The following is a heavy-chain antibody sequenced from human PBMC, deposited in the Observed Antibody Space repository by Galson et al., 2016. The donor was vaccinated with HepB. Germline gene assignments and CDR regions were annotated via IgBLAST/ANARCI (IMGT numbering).Heavy chain of an antibody. CDR1: GFTFNSFG. D-gene: IGHD6-13*01. CDR3: AREAPIAAPGANDC. Sequence: SLRLSCAASGFTFNSFGMHWVRQAPGKGLEWVAVIWYDGSNKYYGASGKGRFTISRDNSKNTRYLQMNSLRAEDTAIYYCAREAPIAAPGANDCWGQGTQVTVSS. J-gene: IGHJ4*02. CDR2: IWYDGSNK. V-gene: IGHV3-33*01.